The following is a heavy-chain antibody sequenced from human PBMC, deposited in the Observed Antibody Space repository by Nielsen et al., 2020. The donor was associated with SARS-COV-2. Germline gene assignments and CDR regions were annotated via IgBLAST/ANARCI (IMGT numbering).Heavy chain of an antibody. CDR3: ARGRGPIDY. CDR1: GGSISSNNW. V-gene: IGHV4-4*02. CDR2: IYHRGST. D-gene: IGHD3-10*01. J-gene: IGHJ4*02. Sequence: SETLSLTCAVSGGSISSNNWWSWVRQPPGKGLEWIGEIYHRGSTNYSPSLKTRVTISVDKSKNQFSLELRSVTAADTAVYYCARGRGPIDYWGQGTLVTVSS.